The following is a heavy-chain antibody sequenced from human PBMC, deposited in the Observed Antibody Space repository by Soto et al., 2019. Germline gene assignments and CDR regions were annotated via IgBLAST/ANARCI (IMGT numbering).Heavy chain of an antibody. V-gene: IGHV1-3*01. CDR3: ARGLYYDILTGYYAPQYYFDY. J-gene: IGHJ4*02. CDR2: INAGNGNT. Sequence: ASVKVSCKASGYTFTSYAMHWVRQAPGQRLEWMGWINAGNGNTKYSQKFQGRVTITRDTSASTAYMELSSLRSEDTAVYYCARGLYYDILTGYYAPQYYFDYWGQGTLVTVAS. D-gene: IGHD3-9*01. CDR1: GYTFTSYA.